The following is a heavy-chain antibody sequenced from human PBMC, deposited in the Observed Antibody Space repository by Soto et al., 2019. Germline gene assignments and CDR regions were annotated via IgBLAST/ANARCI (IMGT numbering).Heavy chain of an antibody. CDR1: GFTFSSYS. Sequence: EVQLVESGGGLVKPGGSLRLSCAASGFTFSSYSMNWVRQAPGKGLEWVSSISSSSSYIYYADSVKGRFTISRDNAKNSLYLQTNSLRAEDTAVYYCARDLPRPWLEYSLSPAVDYWGQGTLVTVSS. D-gene: IGHD6-19*01. CDR2: ISSSSSYI. CDR3: ARDLPRPWLEYSLSPAVDY. J-gene: IGHJ4*02. V-gene: IGHV3-21*01.